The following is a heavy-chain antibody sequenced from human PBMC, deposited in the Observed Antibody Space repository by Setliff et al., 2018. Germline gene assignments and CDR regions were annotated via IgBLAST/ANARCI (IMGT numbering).Heavy chain of an antibody. J-gene: IGHJ4*02. V-gene: IGHV4-39*02. Sequence: SETLSLTCTVSGGSISSGSYYWGWIRQPPRKGLEWIGSIHYSGSTYYNPSLKSRVTISADTSKNTLYLQMNSLRPEDTAVYYCAREADVRFINYNFWSGSLGYWGQGTLVTVSS. CDR2: IHYSGST. D-gene: IGHD3-3*01. CDR3: AREADVRFINYNFWSGSLGY. CDR1: GGSISSGSYY.